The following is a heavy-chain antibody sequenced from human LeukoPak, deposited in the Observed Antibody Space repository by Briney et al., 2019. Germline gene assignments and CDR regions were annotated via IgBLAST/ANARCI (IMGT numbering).Heavy chain of an antibody. J-gene: IGHJ5*02. CDR1: GGSFSGYY. D-gene: IGHD2-2*01. CDR2: INHSGST. CDR3: ARGVPAALRPWFDP. Sequence: SETLSLTCAVYGGSFSGYYWSWIRQPPGKGLEWIGEINHSGSTNYNPSLKSRVTMSVDTSKNQFSLKLSSVTAADTAVYYCARGVPAALRPWFDPWGQATLVTVSS. V-gene: IGHV4-34*01.